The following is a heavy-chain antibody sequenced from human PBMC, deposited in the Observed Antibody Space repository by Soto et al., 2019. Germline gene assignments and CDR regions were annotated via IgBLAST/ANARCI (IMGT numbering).Heavy chain of an antibody. CDR3: ARTGDNSGYYRDFDY. CDR2: ISAYNGNT. J-gene: IGHJ4*02. D-gene: IGHD3-22*01. CDR1: GYTFTSYG. V-gene: IGHV1-18*01. Sequence: QVQLVQSGAEVKKPGASVKVSCKASGYTFTSYGISWVRQAPGQGLEWMGWISAYNGNTNYAQMFQGRVSMTTDTSXXTAYLDLRSLRSDDTAVYYCARTGDNSGYYRDFDYWGQGTLVTVSS.